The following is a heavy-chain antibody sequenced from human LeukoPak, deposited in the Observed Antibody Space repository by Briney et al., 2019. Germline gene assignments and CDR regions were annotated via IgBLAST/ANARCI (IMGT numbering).Heavy chain of an antibody. CDR2: ISSSGSTI. Sequence: GGSLRLSCAASGFTFSDYYMSWIRQAPGKGLEWVSYISSSGSTIYYADSVKGRFTISRDNAKNSLYLQMNSLRAEDTAVYYCASPTNAYYDILTGYYNWYFDLWGRGTLVTVSS. J-gene: IGHJ2*01. CDR1: GFTFSDYY. CDR3: ASPTNAYYDILTGYYNWYFDL. V-gene: IGHV3-11*01. D-gene: IGHD3-9*01.